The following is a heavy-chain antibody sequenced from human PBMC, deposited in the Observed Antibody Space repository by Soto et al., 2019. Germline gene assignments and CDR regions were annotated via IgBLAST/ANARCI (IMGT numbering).Heavy chain of an antibody. CDR2: INPSGGST. V-gene: IGHV1-46*01. Sequence: AAVKVSCKASGYTFTSYYMHWVRQAPGQGLEWMGIINPSGGSTSYAQKFQGRVTMTRDTSTSTVYMELSSLRSEDTAVYYCARDSVVRGVGNWFDPWGQGTLVTVSS. J-gene: IGHJ5*02. CDR1: GYTFTSYY. D-gene: IGHD3-10*01. CDR3: ARDSVVRGVGNWFDP.